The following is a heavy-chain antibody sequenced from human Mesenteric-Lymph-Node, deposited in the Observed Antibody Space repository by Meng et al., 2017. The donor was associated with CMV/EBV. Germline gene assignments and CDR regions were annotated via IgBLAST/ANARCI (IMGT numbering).Heavy chain of an antibody. J-gene: IGHJ4*02. D-gene: IGHD6-19*01. CDR1: GFTFSSYS. CDR3: ARLAFGWSPKYYFDY. V-gene: IGHV4-34*01. CDR2: INHSGST. Sequence: GSLRLSCAASGFTFSSYSMNWVRQPPGKGLEWIGEINHSGSTNYNPSLKSRVTISVDTSKNQLSLRLSSVTAADTAVYFCARLAFGWSPKYYFDYWGLGTLVTVSS.